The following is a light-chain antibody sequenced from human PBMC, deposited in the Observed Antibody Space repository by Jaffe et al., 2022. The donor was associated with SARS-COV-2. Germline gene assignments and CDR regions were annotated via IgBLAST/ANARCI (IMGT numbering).Light chain of an antibody. J-gene: IGLJ3*02. V-gene: IGLV7-46*01. CDR3: LLFYGGPSM. Sequence: QPVVTQEPSLTVSPGGTVTLTCGSSTGAVTSGHYAYWIQQRPGQAPTTLIYDTSNRQSWTPARFSGSLLGGKAALTLSSAQPEDEADYYCLLFYGGPSMFGGGTKLTVL. CDR2: DTS. CDR1: TGAVTSGHY.